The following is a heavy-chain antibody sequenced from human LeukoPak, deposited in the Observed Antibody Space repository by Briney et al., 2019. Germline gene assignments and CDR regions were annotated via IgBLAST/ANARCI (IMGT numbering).Heavy chain of an antibody. CDR2: ISGSGGST. CDR1: GFTFSSYA. D-gene: IGHD2-2*02. CDR3: AKGRVVPAAIDYYYYYYMDV. J-gene: IGHJ6*03. V-gene: IGHV3-23*01. Sequence: PGGSLRLSCAASGFTFSSYAMSWVRQAPGKGLERVSAISGSGGSTYYADSVKGRFTISRDNSKNTLYLQMNSLRAEDTAVYYCAKGRVVPAAIDYYYYYYMDVWGKGTTVTVSS.